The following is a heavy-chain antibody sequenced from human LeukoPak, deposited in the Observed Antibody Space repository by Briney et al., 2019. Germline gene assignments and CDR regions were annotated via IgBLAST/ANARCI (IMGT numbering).Heavy chain of an antibody. V-gene: IGHV4-34*01. J-gene: IGHJ6*03. CDR3: ARGPASSSWYSWARGGGDYYMDV. CDR2: INHSGST. D-gene: IGHD6-13*01. CDR1: GGSFSGYY. Sequence: SETLSLTCAVYGGSFSGYYWSWIRQPPGKGLEWIGEINHSGSTNYNPSLKSRVTISVDTSKNQFSLKLSSVTAADTAVYYCARGPASSSWYSWARGGGDYYMDVWGKGTTVTVSS.